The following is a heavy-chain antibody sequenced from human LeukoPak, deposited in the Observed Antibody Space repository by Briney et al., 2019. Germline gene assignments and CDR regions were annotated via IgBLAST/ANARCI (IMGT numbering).Heavy chain of an antibody. D-gene: IGHD3-22*01. J-gene: IGHJ1*01. CDR2: IRTKANSYAT. CDR3: IRQQYYCDNCSYGYPEC. V-gene: IGHV3-73*01. Sequence: PGGSLKPPCAAFGFTFSGYAMHWVRQASGKGLEWVGRIRTKANSYATAYAASVKGRFTLSRDDSKNSAYLQMNSLKTEDTAVYYCIRQQYYCDNCSYGYPECGGQ. CDR1: GFTFSGYA.